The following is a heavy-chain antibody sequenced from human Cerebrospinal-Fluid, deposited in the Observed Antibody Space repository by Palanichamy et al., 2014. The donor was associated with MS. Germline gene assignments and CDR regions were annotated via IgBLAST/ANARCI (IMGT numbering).Heavy chain of an antibody. CDR2: ISDSAGST. CDR1: GFTFSKYA. Sequence: EVQLLESGGGLVQPGGSLRLSCVASGFTFSKYAMSWVRQASGKGLEWVAGISDSAGSTYYAGSVKGRFTISRDNSANTLFLQMNNLRAGDTAVYYCSKDAHPSPILGATHFDSWGQGTLVTVSS. D-gene: IGHD1-26*01. V-gene: IGHV3-23*01. CDR3: SKDAHPSPILGATHFDS. J-gene: IGHJ4*02.